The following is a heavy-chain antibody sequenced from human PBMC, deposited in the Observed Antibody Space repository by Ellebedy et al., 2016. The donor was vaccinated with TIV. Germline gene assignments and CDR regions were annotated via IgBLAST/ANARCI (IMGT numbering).Heavy chain of an antibody. CDR2: IKQDGSEK. V-gene: IGHV3-7*01. D-gene: IGHD3-3*01. Sequence: GESLKISXAASGFTFSSYWMSWVRQAPGKGLEWVANIKQDGSEKYYVDSVKGRFTISRDNAKNSLYLQMNSLRAEDTAVYYCARDPITIFGVVIIGGAFDIWGQGTMVTVSS. CDR1: GFTFSSYW. CDR3: ARDPITIFGVVIIGGAFDI. J-gene: IGHJ3*02.